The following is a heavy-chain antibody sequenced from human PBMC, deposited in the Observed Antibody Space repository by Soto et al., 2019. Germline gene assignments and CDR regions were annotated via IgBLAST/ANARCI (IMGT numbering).Heavy chain of an antibody. CDR3: ARVASMAAFY. CDR2: IKQDGGEK. CDR1: GFTFSGYW. V-gene: IGHV3-7*05. Sequence: EVHLVESGGGLVQPGGSLRLSCAASGFTFSGYWMSWVRQAPGKGLEWVANIKQDGGEKFYVDSVKGRFTISRDNARNSLSLQMNSLRAEHTAVYYCARVASMAAFYWGQGTLVTVSS. J-gene: IGHJ4*02. D-gene: IGHD6-6*01.